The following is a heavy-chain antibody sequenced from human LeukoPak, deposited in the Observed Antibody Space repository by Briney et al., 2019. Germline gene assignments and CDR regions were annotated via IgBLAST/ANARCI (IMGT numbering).Heavy chain of an antibody. CDR1: GGSFSG. CDR3: ARDYNWNDVEDGWFDP. CDR2: VYRSGST. D-gene: IGHD1-20*01. J-gene: IGHJ5*02. Sequence: SETLSLTCAVYGGSFSGSWIRQPPGKGLEWIGSVYRSGSTYYNPSLKSRVTISVDTSKNQFSLKLSSVTAADTAMYYCARDYNWNDVEDGWFDPWGQGALVTVSS. V-gene: IGHV4-34*01.